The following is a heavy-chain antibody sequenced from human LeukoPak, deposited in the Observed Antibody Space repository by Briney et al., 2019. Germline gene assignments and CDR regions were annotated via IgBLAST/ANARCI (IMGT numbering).Heavy chain of an antibody. CDR2: IYYSGST. V-gene: IGHV4-59*01. CDR1: GGSISSYY. J-gene: IGHJ4*02. Sequence: SETLSLTCTVSGGSISSYYWSWIRQPPGKGLEWIGYIYYSGSTNYNPSLKSRVTISVDTSKNQFSLKLSSVTAADTAVYYCARAKGCSSTSCPRLRYYFDYWGQGTLVTVSS. D-gene: IGHD2-2*01. CDR3: ARAKGCSSTSCPRLRYYFDY.